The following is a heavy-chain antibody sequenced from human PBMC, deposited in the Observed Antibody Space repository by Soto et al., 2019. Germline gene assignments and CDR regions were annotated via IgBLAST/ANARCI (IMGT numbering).Heavy chain of an antibody. Sequence: GGSLRLSCAASGFSVSSSHMIWVRQAPGKGLEWVSVIYSGGTTYYADSVKGRFTISRDNSKNTLYLQMNSLRAEDTAVYYCAKEKISTSCCNWFDPWGQGTLVTVS. CDR1: GFSVSSSH. V-gene: IGHV3-53*01. CDR3: AKEKISTSCCNWFDP. J-gene: IGHJ5*02. D-gene: IGHD2-2*01. CDR2: IYSGGTT.